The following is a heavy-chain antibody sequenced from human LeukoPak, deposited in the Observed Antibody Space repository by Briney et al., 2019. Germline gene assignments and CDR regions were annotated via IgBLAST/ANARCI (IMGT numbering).Heavy chain of an antibody. CDR1: GFTFSSYS. D-gene: IGHD6-6*01. CDR2: ISSSRYI. CDR3: ARGFEYSSP. Sequence: PGGSLRLSCAASGFTFSSYSMNWVRQAPGKGLEWVSSISSSRYIYYSDSVKGRFTISRDNAKNSLYLQMNSLRAEDTAVYYCARGFEYSSPWGQGTLVTVSS. V-gene: IGHV3-21*01. J-gene: IGHJ5*02.